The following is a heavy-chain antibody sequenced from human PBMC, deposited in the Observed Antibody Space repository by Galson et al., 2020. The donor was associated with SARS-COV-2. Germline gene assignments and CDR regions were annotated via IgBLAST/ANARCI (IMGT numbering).Heavy chain of an antibody. CDR1: GFTFDDYA. Sequence: GGSLRLSCAASGFTFDDYAMHWVRQAPGKGLEWDSGISWNSGSIGYADSVKGRVTISRDNAKNSLYLQMNSLRAEDTALYYCAKDIRNVRYDSRERYYYGMDVWGQGTTFTVSS. CDR2: ISWNSGSI. J-gene: IGHJ6*02. D-gene: IGHD3-22*01. V-gene: IGHV3-9*01. CDR3: AKDIRNVRYDSRERYYYGMDV.